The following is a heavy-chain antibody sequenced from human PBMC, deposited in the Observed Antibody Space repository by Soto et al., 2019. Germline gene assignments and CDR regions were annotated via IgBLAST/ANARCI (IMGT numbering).Heavy chain of an antibody. CDR1: GYTFTSYG. CDR2: ISAYNGNT. V-gene: IGHV1-18*01. D-gene: IGHD2-8*01. Sequence: GASVKVSCKASGYTFTSYGISWVRQAPGQGLEWMGWISAYNGNTNYAQKLQGRVTMTTDTSTSTAYMELRSLRSDDTAVYYCARVDIVLMVYADFDYWGQGTLVTVSS. CDR3: ARVDIVLMVYADFDY. J-gene: IGHJ4*02.